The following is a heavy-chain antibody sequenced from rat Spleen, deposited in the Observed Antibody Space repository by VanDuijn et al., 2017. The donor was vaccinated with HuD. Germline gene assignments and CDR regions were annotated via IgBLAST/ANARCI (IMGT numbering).Heavy chain of an antibody. J-gene: IGHJ3*01. CDR3: SRSYGGYSQHWFAY. D-gene: IGHD1-11*01. V-gene: IGHV2-19*01. CDR1: GFTFNYYW. CDR2: LWGDGST. Sequence: VQLVESGGGLVQPGGSLKLSCVASGFTFNYYWMTWIRQPPGKGLEWMGGLWGDGSTDYNSTLKSRLSISRDTSKSQVFLKMNSLQTDDTAIYFCSRSYGGYSQHWFAYWGQGTLVTVSS.